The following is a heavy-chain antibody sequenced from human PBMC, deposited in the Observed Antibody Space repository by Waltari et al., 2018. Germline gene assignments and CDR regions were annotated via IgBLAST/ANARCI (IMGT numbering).Heavy chain of an antibody. V-gene: IGHV4-4*02. J-gene: IGHJ5*02. CDR2: VRGDGRT. Sequence: GGVVPAPHKGLGVIRQVRGDGRTNASPPLASRVTVSLDTSNNQFSLKLTSATAADTAGYYCARDRGRGLYLDTWGPGTLVTVSP. D-gene: IGHD2-15*01. CDR3: ARDRGRGLYLDT.